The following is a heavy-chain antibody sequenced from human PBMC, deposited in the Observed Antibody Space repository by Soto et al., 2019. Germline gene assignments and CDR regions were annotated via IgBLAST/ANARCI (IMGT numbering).Heavy chain of an antibody. J-gene: IGHJ6*02. V-gene: IGHV3-33*01. CDR2: IWYDGSNK. Sequence: PGGSLRLSCAASGFTFSSYGMHWVRQAPGKGLEWVAVIWYDGSNKYYADSVKGRFTISRDNSKNTLYLQMNSLRAEDTAVYYCARDLKVLTGSFLRYSYYGMYVRGQGTTLTVS. D-gene: IGHD1-20*01. CDR1: GFTFSSYG. CDR3: ARDLKVLTGSFLRYSYYGMYV.